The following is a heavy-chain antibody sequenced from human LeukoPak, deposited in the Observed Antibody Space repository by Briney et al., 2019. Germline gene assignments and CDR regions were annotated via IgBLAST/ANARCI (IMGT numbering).Heavy chain of an antibody. Sequence: ASVKVSCKASGHTFTVHYIHWVRQGPRQGLEWLGWITLNSGDTHYAQKFQGRLTMTSDTSISTGYMELSRLQFDDTAVYYCAREGQLGLDNWGQGTLVTVSS. CDR3: AREGQLGLDN. CDR2: ITLNSGDT. D-gene: IGHD1-1*01. J-gene: IGHJ1*01. CDR1: GHTFTVHY. V-gene: IGHV1-2*02.